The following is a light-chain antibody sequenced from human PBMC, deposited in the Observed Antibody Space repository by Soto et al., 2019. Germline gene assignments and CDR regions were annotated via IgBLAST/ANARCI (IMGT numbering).Light chain of an antibody. CDR1: TSDVGGYNY. J-gene: IGLJ2*01. CDR2: EVS. Sequence: QSALTQPASVSGSPGQSITISCTGTTSDVGGYNYVSWYQQHPGKAPKLMIYEVSNRPSGVSNRFSGSKSGNTASLTISVLQAEDLADYYRSSYTPSSTLVVFGGGTQRTVL. CDR3: SSYTPSSTLVV. V-gene: IGLV2-14*01.